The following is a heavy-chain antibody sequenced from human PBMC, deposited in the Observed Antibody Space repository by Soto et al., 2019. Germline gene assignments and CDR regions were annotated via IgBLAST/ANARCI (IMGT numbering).Heavy chain of an antibody. V-gene: IGHV3-73*01. D-gene: IGHD4-4*01. CDR3: TSRHSKTETYYYYYYMDV. CDR2: IRSKANSYAT. J-gene: IGHJ6*03. Sequence: GGSLRLSCAASGFTFSGSAMHWVRQASGKGLEWVGRIRSKANSYATAYAASVKGRFTISRDDSKNTAYLQMNSLKTEDTAVYYCTSRHSKTETYYYYYYMDVWGKGTTVTVSS. CDR1: GFTFSGSA.